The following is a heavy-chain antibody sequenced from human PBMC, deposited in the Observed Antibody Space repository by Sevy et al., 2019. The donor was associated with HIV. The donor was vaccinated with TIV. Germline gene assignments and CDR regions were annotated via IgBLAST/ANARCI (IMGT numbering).Heavy chain of an antibody. J-gene: IGHJ6*03. V-gene: IGHV3-30-3*01. CDR3: ARGATIFGVVIDYYMDV. Sequence: GGSLRLSCAASGFTFSSYAMHWVRQAPGKGLEWVAVISYDGSNKYYADSVKGRFTISRDNSKNTLYLQMNSLRAEDTAVYYCARGATIFGVVIDYYMDVLGKGTPVTVSS. D-gene: IGHD3-3*01. CDR1: GFTFSSYA. CDR2: ISYDGSNK.